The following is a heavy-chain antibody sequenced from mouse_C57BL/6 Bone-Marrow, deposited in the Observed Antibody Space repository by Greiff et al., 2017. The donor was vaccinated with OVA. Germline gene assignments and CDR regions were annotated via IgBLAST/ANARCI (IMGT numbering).Heavy chain of an antibody. D-gene: IGHD1-1*01. CDR3: ARSGLTNYVDY. CDR1: GYTFTSYG. CDR2: IYPRSGNT. V-gene: IGHV1-81*01. Sequence: VHLVESGAELARPGASVKLSCKASGYTFTSYGISWVKQRTGQGLEWIGEIYPRSGNTYYNEKFKGKATLTADKSSSTAYMELRSLTSEDSAVYICARSGLTNYVDYWGQGTTLTVSS. J-gene: IGHJ2*01.